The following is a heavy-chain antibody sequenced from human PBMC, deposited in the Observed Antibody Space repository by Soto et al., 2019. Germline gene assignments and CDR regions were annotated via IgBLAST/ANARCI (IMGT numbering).Heavy chain of an antibody. Sequence: EVQLVESGGGLVQPGGSLRVSCGASGFTFSSYSFNWVRQAPGKGLEWVSYISSSSRSIYYADYVKGRFTISRDNGNKSLFLQMSTPRALNTAVYYCARDATMTTLTTRCDSWGRGTLVTVSS. D-gene: IGHD4-17*01. V-gene: IGHV3-48*01. CDR3: ARDATMTTLTTRCDS. CDR1: GFTFSSYS. J-gene: IGHJ4*02. CDR2: ISSSSRSI.